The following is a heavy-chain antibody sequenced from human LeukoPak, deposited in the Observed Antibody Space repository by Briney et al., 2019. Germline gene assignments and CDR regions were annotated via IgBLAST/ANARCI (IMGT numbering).Heavy chain of an antibody. CDR3: AREVAGTFVY. V-gene: IGHV3-74*01. Sequence: GGSLRLSCAASGFTFSSHWMHWVRQAPGKGLVWVSRINFDGSSTSYADSVKGRFTISRDNAKNTLYLQMNSLRAEDTAVYYCAREVAGTFVYWGQGTLVTVSS. CDR1: GFTFSSHW. D-gene: IGHD6-19*01. J-gene: IGHJ4*02. CDR2: INFDGSST.